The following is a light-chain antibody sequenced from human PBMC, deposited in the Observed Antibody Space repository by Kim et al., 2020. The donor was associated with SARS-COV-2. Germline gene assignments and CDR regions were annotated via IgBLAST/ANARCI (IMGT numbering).Light chain of an antibody. Sequence: VGNRVTISFRASKNIRGDLNWYQQRHGKAPKLLISAASSLRSGVPSRFSGSGFGTDFTLTISSLQPEDFATYYCQQSFSTLITFGQGTRLDIK. CDR3: QQSFSTLIT. CDR1: KNIRGD. V-gene: IGKV1-39*01. J-gene: IGKJ5*01. CDR2: AAS.